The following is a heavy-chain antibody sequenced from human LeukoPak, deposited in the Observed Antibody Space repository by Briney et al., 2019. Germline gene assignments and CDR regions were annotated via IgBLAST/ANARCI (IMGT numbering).Heavy chain of an antibody. D-gene: IGHD6-13*01. CDR2: IFYSGST. Sequence: SETLSLTCTVSGGSISTSNYYWGWIRQPPGKGLEWIGNIFYSGSTYYNPSLKSRVTISVDTSKNQFSLKLSSVTAADTAVYYCARLFYSSSWYVTTYYYYYMDVWGKGTTVTVSS. CDR1: GGSISTSNYY. J-gene: IGHJ6*03. V-gene: IGHV4-39*07. CDR3: ARLFYSSSWYVTTYYYYYMDV.